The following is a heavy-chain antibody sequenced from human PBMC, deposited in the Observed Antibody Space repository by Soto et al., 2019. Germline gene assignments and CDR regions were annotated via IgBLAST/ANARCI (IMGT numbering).Heavy chain of an antibody. CDR2: IHNGERT. Sequence: TLSLTCSVSGASISSYYWSWFRQAPGKGLEYIGYIHNGERTNYNPSLESRVTISADTSKNQFSLRLSSVTAADTAMYYCSYGDSPGPIDHWGQGTLDTVSS. D-gene: IGHD4-17*01. CDR1: GASISSYY. J-gene: IGHJ4*02. CDR3: SYGDSPGPIDH. V-gene: IGHV4-59*01.